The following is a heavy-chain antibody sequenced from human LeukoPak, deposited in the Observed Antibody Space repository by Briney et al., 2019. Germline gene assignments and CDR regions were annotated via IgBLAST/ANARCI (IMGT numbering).Heavy chain of an antibody. D-gene: IGHD6-19*01. CDR1: GYTFTTYA. Sequence: ASVKVSCKASGYTFTTYAMNWVRQAPGQGLEWMGWINTNTGNPAYAQGFAGRFVFSLDTSVSTAYLQISSLKAEDTAVYYCARDSSAWTGEPDYWGQGTLVTVSS. J-gene: IGHJ4*02. CDR3: ARDSSAWTGEPDY. CDR2: INTNTGNP. V-gene: IGHV7-4-1*02.